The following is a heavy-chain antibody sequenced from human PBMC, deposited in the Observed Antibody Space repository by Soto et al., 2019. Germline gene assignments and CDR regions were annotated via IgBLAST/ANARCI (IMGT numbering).Heavy chain of an antibody. CDR3: ARSTTVAYYYYGMDV. CDR2: IDPSDSYT. CDR1: GYSFTSYW. V-gene: IGHV5-10-1*01. Sequence: PGESLKISFKGSGYSFTSYWISWVRQMPVKGLEWMGRIDPSDSYTNYSPSFQGHVTISADKSISTAYLQWSSLKASDTAMYYCARSTTVAYYYYGMDVCGQGTTVTVSS. J-gene: IGHJ6*02. D-gene: IGHD4-4*01.